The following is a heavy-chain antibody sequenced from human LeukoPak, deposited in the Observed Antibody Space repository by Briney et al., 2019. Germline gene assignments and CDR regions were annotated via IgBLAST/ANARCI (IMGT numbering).Heavy chain of an antibody. J-gene: IGHJ4*02. Sequence: ASVKVSCKASAYTFTSYGISWVRQAPGQGLEWMGWISAYNGNTNYAQKLQGRVTMTTDTSTSTAYMELRSLRSDDTAVYYCARAGGLYYDSSGYLDYWGQGTLVTVSS. CDR1: AYTFTSYG. D-gene: IGHD3-22*01. CDR3: ARAGGLYYDSSGYLDY. V-gene: IGHV1-18*01. CDR2: ISAYNGNT.